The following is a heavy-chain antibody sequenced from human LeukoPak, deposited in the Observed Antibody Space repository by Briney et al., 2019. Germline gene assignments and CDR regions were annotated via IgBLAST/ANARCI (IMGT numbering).Heavy chain of an antibody. V-gene: IGHV1-3*03. Sequence: ASVKVSCKASGYTFTSYAMHWVRQAPGQRLEWMGWINAGNGNTKYSQEFQGRVTITRDTSTSTAYMELRSLRSEDTAVYYCARLSLLLPDAFDIWGQGTMVTVSS. D-gene: IGHD1-26*01. CDR2: INAGNGNT. J-gene: IGHJ3*02. CDR3: ARLSLLLPDAFDI. CDR1: GYTFTSYA.